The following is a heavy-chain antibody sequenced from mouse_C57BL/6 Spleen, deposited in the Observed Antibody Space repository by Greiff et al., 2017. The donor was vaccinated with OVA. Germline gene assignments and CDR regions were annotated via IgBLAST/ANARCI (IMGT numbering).Heavy chain of an antibody. CDR1: GYTFTSYW. V-gene: IGHV1-52*01. CDR2: IDPSDSET. D-gene: IGHD2-2*01. CDR3: ARWGGYDGFAD. Sequence: QVQLQQPGAELVRPGSSVKLSCKASGYTFTSYWMHWVKQRPIQGLEWIGNIDPSDSETHYNQKFKDKATLTVDKSSSTAYMQLSSLTSEDSAVYYCARWGGYDGFADWGQGTLVTVSA. J-gene: IGHJ3*01.